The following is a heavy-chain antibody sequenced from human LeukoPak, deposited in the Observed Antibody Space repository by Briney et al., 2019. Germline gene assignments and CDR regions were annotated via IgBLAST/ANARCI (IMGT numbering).Heavy chain of an antibody. V-gene: IGHV4-39*07. D-gene: IGHD6-13*01. J-gene: IGHJ3*02. Sequence: SETLSLTCTVSGGSISSSRYYWGWIRQPPGKGLEWIGSIYYSGSTYYNPSLKSRVTISVDTSKNQFSLKLSSVTAADTAVYYCARGSSSWADAFDIWGQGTMVTVSS. CDR1: GGSISSSRYY. CDR2: IYYSGST. CDR3: ARGSSSWADAFDI.